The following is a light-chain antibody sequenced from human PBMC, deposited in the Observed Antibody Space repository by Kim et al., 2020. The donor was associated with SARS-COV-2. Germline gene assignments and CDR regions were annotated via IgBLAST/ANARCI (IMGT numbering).Light chain of an antibody. CDR2: EVT. Sequence: QSALTQPASVSGSPGQSITISCTGTTSDVGTYTLVSWYQQYSGKVPKLIIFEVTKRPSGISDRFSGSKSGNTASLTISGLQTEDEADYYCSSFAGSRTWVFGRGTQLTVL. CDR3: SSFAGSRTWV. V-gene: IGLV2-23*02. J-gene: IGLJ3*02. CDR1: TSDVGTYTL.